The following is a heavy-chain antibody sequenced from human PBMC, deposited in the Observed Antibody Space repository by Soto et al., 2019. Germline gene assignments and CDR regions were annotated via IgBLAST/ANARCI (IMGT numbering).Heavy chain of an antibody. CDR1: GYTLTELS. V-gene: IGHV1-24*01. CDR2: FDPEDGET. Sequence: ASVKVSCKVSGYTLTELSMHWVRQAPGKGLEWMGGFDPEDGETIYAQKFQGRVTMTEDTSTDTAYMELSSLRSEDTAVYYCATDAPLPGSQGWSGWFDPWGQGTLVTVSS. J-gene: IGHJ5*02. D-gene: IGHD3-3*01. CDR3: ATDAPLPGSQGWSGWFDP.